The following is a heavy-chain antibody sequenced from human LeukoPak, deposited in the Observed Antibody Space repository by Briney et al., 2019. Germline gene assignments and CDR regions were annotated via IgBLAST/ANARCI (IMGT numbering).Heavy chain of an antibody. CDR2: IKTEGIEK. Sequence: GGSLRLPWVASGFTLSRYWMSWDRQALGRGLEWVANIKTEGIEKYYVDSVKGRFTISRDNAKNSLYLQMNSLRAEDTAVYYCVRDLTFWPGPWGQEPWSPSPQ. CDR1: GFTLSRYW. V-gene: IGHV3-7*01. D-gene: IGHD3-3*01. J-gene: IGHJ5*02. CDR3: VRDLTFWPGP.